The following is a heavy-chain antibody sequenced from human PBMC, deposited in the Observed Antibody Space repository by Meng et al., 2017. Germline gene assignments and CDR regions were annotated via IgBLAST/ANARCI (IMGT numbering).Heavy chain of an antibody. J-gene: IGHJ4*02. V-gene: IGHV1-18*01. CDR3: ATRGNPYLDC. CDR1: AHTLSSDG. Sequence: QGQLVQSGAEVKEPGASVKVSCNASAHTLSSDGFAWVRQAPGQGLEWMGWINAYNGYTDYAQKFLGRVTLTTDTSTNTGYMELRSLTSDDTAVYYCATRGNPYLDCWGQGTLVTVSS. CDR2: INAYNGYT.